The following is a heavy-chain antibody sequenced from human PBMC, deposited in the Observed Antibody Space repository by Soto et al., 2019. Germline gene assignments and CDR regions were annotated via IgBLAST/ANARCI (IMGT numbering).Heavy chain of an antibody. CDR3: ATFVVPYYYDSSGYYHAFDY. CDR1: GFTFTSYA. CDR2: ISAYNDNT. Sequence: ASVKVSCKASGFTFTSYAISWVRQAPGQGLEWLGWISAYNDNTNYAQKFQGRVTMTEDTSTDTAYLELSSLRSEDTAVYYFATFVVPYYYDSSGYYHAFDYWGQGTLVTVSS. J-gene: IGHJ4*02. V-gene: IGHV1-18*01. D-gene: IGHD3-22*01.